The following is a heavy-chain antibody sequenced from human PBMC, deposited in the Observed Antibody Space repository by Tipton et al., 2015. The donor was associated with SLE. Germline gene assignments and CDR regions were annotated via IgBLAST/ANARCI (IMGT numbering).Heavy chain of an antibody. CDR2: INHSGST. CDR3: ARLDTGGGI. J-gene: IGHJ3*02. Sequence: TLSLTCSVYGGSFSGYYWSWIRQPPGKGLEWIGEINHSGSTNYNPSLKSRVTMSVDTSKNQFSLKLSSVTAADTAVYYCARLDTGGGIWGQGTMVAVSS. V-gene: IGHV4-34*01. CDR1: GGSFSGYY. D-gene: IGHD3-16*01.